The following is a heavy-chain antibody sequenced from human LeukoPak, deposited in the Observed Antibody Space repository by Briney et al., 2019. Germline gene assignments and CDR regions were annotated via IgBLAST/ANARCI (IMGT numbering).Heavy chain of an antibody. J-gene: IGHJ4*02. CDR1: GDSISSYY. CDR3: AGGRVWLAFDS. D-gene: IGHD5-18*01. CDR2: INYSGRT. Sequence: SETLSLTCTVSGDSISSYYWNWIRQSPGKGLEWIAYINYSGRTNYNPSLKSRVSISVDTSKNQFSLELTSVTAAGTAVYYCAGGRVWLAFDSWGQGVLVTVSS. V-gene: IGHV4-59*01.